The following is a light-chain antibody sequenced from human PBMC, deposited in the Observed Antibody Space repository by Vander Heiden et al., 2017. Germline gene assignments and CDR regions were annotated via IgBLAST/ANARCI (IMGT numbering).Light chain of an antibody. J-gene: IGKJ5*01. V-gene: IGKV1-39*01. CDR1: QSISSY. Sequence: DIQMTQSPSSLSASVGDRVTITCRASQSISSYLNWYQQKPGKAPKLLIYDAPSMQSGVPSRFSGSGSGTAFTLTISSLQPEDFATYYCQQSYSTPPITFGQGTRLEIK. CDR2: DAP. CDR3: QQSYSTPPIT.